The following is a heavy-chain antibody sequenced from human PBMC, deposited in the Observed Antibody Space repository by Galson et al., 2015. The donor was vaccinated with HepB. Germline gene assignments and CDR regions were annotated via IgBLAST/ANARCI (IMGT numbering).Heavy chain of an antibody. J-gene: IGHJ6*03. CDR2: ISSSSSYI. CDR1: GFTFSSYS. Sequence: SLRLSCAASGFTFSSYSMNWVRQAPGKGLEWVSSISSSSSYIYYADSVKGRFTISRDNAKNSLYLQMNSLRAEDTAVYYCARDQSSSWTRYYYYYMDVWGKGTTVTVSS. D-gene: IGHD6-13*01. V-gene: IGHV3-21*01. CDR3: ARDQSSSWTRYYYYYMDV.